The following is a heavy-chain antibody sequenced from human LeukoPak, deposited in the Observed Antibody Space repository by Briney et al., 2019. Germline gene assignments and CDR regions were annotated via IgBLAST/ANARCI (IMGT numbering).Heavy chain of an antibody. CDR1: GFTFSDYY. V-gene: IGHV3-11*04. CDR2: ISSSGSAI. Sequence: GGSLRLSCAASGFTFSDYYMSWIRQAPGKGLEWVSYISSSGSAIYYADSVKGRFTISRDNAKNSLYLQMNSQRAEDAAVYYCARDGGYYDFDYWGQGTLVTVSS. CDR3: ARDGGYYDFDY. J-gene: IGHJ4*02. D-gene: IGHD3-22*01.